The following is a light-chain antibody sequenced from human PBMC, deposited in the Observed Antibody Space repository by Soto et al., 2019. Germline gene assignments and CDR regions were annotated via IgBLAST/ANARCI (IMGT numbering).Light chain of an antibody. CDR3: QQRNRYPFLP. J-gene: IGKJ4*01. CDR2: AAS. Sequence: DIQLTQSPSFLSASVGDRVTITCRASQGISSYLAWYQQKPGKAPKLLIYAASTLQSGVPSRFSGRGSGTEFTLTSSNLQPEDFATYYSQQRNRYPFLPVGGETKVEIK. CDR1: QGISSY. V-gene: IGKV1-9*01.